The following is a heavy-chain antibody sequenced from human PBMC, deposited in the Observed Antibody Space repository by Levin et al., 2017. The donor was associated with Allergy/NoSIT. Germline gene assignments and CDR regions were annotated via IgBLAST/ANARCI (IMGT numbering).Heavy chain of an antibody. CDR2: IIPIFGSP. D-gene: IGHD5-18*01. Sequence: ASVKVSCKTSGGTFGTSDISWVRQAPGQGLEWMGRIIPIFGSPDYAQSLQDRITITADESTNTVYMELSSLTSEDTAVYFCARRDGYICNSTAYWGQGTLVTVSS. V-gene: IGHV1-69*13. CDR3: ARRDGYICNSTAY. CDR1: GGTFGTSD. J-gene: IGHJ4*02.